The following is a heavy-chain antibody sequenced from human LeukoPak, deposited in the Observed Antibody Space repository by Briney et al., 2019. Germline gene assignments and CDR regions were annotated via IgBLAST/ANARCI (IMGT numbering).Heavy chain of an antibody. Sequence: ASVKVSCKASGYTFTGCYIHWVRQAPGQGLEWMGWISGYNGNTNYAQKLQGRVTMTTDTSTSTAYMELTSLRSDDTAVYYCASFSPTTATFDYWGQGTLVTVSS. CDR2: ISGYNGNT. J-gene: IGHJ4*02. D-gene: IGHD1-26*01. CDR3: ASFSPTTATFDY. CDR1: GYTFTGCY. V-gene: IGHV1-18*04.